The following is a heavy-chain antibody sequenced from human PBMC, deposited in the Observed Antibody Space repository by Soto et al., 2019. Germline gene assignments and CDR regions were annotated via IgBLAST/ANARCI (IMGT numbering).Heavy chain of an antibody. V-gene: IGHV4-34*01. CDR2: INHSGST. CDR3: ARILPPDDY. J-gene: IGHJ4*02. CDR1: GGSFSGYY. Sequence: PSETLSLTCAVYGGSFSGYYWSWIRQPPGKGLEWIGEINHSGSTNYNPSLKSRVTISVDTSKNQFSLKLSSVTAADTAVYYCARILPPDDYWGQGTLVTVSS.